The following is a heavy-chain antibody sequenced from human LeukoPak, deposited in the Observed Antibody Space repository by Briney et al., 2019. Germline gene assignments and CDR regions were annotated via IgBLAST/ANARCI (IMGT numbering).Heavy chain of an antibody. CDR1: GGSISSSSYY. Sequence: PSETLSLTCTVSGGSISSSSYYWGWIRQPPGKGLEWIGSIYYSGSTYYNPSLKSRVTISVDTSKNQFSLKLSSVTAADTAVYYCARHRGYYDDDLDYWGQGTLVTVSS. D-gene: IGHD3-3*01. CDR3: ARHRGYYDDDLDY. J-gene: IGHJ4*02. V-gene: IGHV4-39*01. CDR2: IYYSGST.